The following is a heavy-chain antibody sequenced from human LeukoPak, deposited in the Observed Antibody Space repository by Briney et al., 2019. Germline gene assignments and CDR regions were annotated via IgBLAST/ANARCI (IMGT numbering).Heavy chain of an antibody. CDR3: ARDATPDGVILDY. J-gene: IGHJ4*02. CDR1: GFTFSSHW. Sequence: GGSLRLSCAASGFTFSSHWMTWVRQAPGKGLEWVANINQDGSEEYYVDSLMGRFSISRDNTKKSLYLRMNSLRADDTAVYYCARDATPDGVILDYWGQGALVTVS. CDR2: INQDGSEE. V-gene: IGHV3-7*05. D-gene: IGHD2-8*02.